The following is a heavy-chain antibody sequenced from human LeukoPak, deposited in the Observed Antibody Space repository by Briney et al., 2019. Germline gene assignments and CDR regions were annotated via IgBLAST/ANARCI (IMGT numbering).Heavy chain of an antibody. J-gene: IGHJ4*02. CDR2: VHYSGSA. CDR1: GGSINSNSYY. CDR3: VRGGRGAQQQLIGLTYFDY. Sequence: KPSETLSLTCTVSGGSINSNSYYWGWIRQPPGKGLEWIGSVHYSGSAFYNPSLKSRVTVSIDTSKNQFSLKLTSVTAADTAMYSCVRGGRGAQQQLIGLTYFDYWGQGTLVTVSS. V-gene: IGHV4-39*07. D-gene: IGHD6-13*01.